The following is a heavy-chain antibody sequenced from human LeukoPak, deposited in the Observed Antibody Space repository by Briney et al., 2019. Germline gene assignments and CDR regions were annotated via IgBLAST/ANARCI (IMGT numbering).Heavy chain of an antibody. Sequence: GGSLRLSCAASGFTFSTHDLNWVRQAPGKGLEWVSYISSSGSTIYYADSVKGRFTISRDNAKNSLYLQMNSLRAEDTAVYYCARDDSGSCYNPWGQGTLVTVSS. CDR1: GFTFSTHD. CDR2: ISSSGSTI. CDR3: ARDDSGSCYNP. V-gene: IGHV3-48*04. D-gene: IGHD2-15*01. J-gene: IGHJ5*02.